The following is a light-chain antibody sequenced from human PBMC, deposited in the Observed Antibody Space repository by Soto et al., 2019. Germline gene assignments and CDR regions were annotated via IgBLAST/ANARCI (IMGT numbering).Light chain of an antibody. Sequence: EIVMTPSPVTLSVSPVERATLSCRASQSVSSNLAWYQQKPGQAPSLLIYGAFTRATGIPARFSGTGSGTEFTLTISSLQSEDFALYYCQQYNDWPLTFGQGTKVDI. CDR1: QSVSSN. V-gene: IGKV3-15*01. CDR3: QQYNDWPLT. CDR2: GAF. J-gene: IGKJ1*01.